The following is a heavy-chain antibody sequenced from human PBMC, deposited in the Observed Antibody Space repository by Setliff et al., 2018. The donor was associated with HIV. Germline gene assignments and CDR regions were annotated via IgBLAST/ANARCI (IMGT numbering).Heavy chain of an antibody. V-gene: IGHV3-23*01. CDR2: LSGSGGST. CDR1: ELTFSNYA. D-gene: IGHD3-22*01. J-gene: IGHJ4*02. CDR3: AKIQNPQGYYYDSSGYYPHPGSPDY. Sequence: PGGSLRLSCAASELTFSNYAMTWVRQAPGKGLEWVSSLSGSGGSTYYADSVKGRFTISRDNSKNTLYLQMTSLRAEDTAVYYCAKIQNPQGYYYDSSGYYPHPGSPDYWGQGTLVTVSS.